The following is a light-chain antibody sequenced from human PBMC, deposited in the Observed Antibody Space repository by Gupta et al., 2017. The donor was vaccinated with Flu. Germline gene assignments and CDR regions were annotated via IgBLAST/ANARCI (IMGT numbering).Light chain of an antibody. J-gene: IGKJ2*01. CDR2: GTS. CDR1: QSVDKK. Sequence: EIVLTQSPATLSVSPGERASLSCRTSQSVDKKLAWYQQKPGQAPRLLIYGTSTMDTGVTARFSGSGYRTELPLTIKDRQSEASGLNYCQQDDDWPLSNFGQGTKVEIK. V-gene: IGKV3-15*01. CDR3: QQDDDWPLSN.